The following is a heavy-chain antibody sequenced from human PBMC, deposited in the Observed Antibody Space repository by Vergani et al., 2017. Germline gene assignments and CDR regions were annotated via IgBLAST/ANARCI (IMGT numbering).Heavy chain of an antibody. CDR2: IDHTGRP. Sequence: QVQLQQWGGGLLKPSETLSLTCVVNGGSFTSYHWTWIRQSPGEGLEWVGDIDHTGRPDYNPSLKSRLTMSVDKSRNQFSLTLNSVTATDTAIYFCARVNTETNGHLYYYYYMDVWGQGTAHRL. J-gene: IGHJ6*03. V-gene: IGHV4-34*01. CDR1: GGSFTSYH. CDR3: ARVNTETNGHLYYYYYMDV. D-gene: IGHD4-11*01.